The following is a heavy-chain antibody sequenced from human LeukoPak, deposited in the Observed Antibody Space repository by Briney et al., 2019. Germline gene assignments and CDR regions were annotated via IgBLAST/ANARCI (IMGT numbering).Heavy chain of an antibody. CDR1: GGTFSSYA. D-gene: IGHD3-10*01. CDR3: ARVDYYGSGNLRY. CDR2: IIPIFGTA. V-gene: IGHV1-69*05. Sequence: SVKVSCKASGGTFSSYAISWVRQAPGQGLAWMGGIIPIFGTANYAQKFQGRVTITTDESTSTAYMELSSLRSEDTAVYYCARVDYYGSGNLRYWGQGTLVTVSS. J-gene: IGHJ4*02.